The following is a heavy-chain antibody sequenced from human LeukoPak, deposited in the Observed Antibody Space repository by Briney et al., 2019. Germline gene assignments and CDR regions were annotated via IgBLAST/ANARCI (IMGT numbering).Heavy chain of an antibody. J-gene: IGHJ4*02. V-gene: IGHV3-53*01. D-gene: IGHD6-19*01. CDR1: GFTVSSNY. CDR3: ARGDSSGYYYFDY. CDR2: IYSGGNT. Sequence: GGSLRLSCAASGFTVSSNYMSWVRQAPGKGLEWVSVIYSGGNTYYADSVKGRFTISRDNSKNTLYLQMNSLRAEDTAVYYCARGDSSGYYYFDYWGQGTLVTVSS.